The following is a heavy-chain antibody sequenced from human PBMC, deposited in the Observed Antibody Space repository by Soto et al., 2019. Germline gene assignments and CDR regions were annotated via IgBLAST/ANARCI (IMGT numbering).Heavy chain of an antibody. CDR3: VKQAHGFDGVAFDY. CDR2: VSTSGRST. CDR1: GFIFSEST. Sequence: PGGSLRLSCSASGFIFSESTIYWVRQVPGKGLEAISAVSTSGRSTYYADSVKDRFTISRDNSKNTLFLQMGSLRPEDTAIYYCVKQAHGFDGVAFDYWGQGTQVPVSS. D-gene: IGHD2-15*01. V-gene: IGHV3-64D*06. J-gene: IGHJ4*02.